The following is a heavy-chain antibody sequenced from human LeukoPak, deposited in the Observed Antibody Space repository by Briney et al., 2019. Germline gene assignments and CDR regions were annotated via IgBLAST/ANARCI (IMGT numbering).Heavy chain of an antibody. D-gene: IGHD3-22*01. Sequence: GSLKVSCEPSGYTLTGNYMHRVRQAPGPGLEWLGWINPNSGVTNYAQTLQGRVTITRDTTISAAYIELSRLRSDDTAVYYCERGGQYVLHYDSSGYRPRGHWGQGTLVSVSS. J-gene: IGHJ4*02. CDR1: GYTLTGNY. V-gene: IGHV1-2*02. CDR2: INPNSGVT. CDR3: ERGGQYVLHYDSSGYRPRGH.